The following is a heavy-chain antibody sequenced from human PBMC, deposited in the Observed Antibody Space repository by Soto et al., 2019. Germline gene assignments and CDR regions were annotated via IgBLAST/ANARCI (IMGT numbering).Heavy chain of an antibody. CDR2: MKADGSET. Sequence: EVQLVESGGGLVQPGGSLRLSCAASGFTFSTYWMSWVRHAPGKGLEWVANMKADGSETYYVDSVKGRFTISRDNAKTSLYLQMNSLRAEDTAVYYCAKGGHIDFCGKGTLVTVSS. CDR3: AKGGHIDF. V-gene: IGHV3-7*03. D-gene: IGHD3-16*01. CDR1: GFTFSTYW. J-gene: IGHJ4*02.